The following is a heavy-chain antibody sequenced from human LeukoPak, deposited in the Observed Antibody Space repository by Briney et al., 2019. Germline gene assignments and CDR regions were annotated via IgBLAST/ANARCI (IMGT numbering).Heavy chain of an antibody. CDR1: GFTFSSYA. D-gene: IGHD3-10*01. Sequence: GGSLRLSCAASGFTFSSYAMHWVRQAPGKGLEYVSAVSSNGGSTYYAKSVKGRCTISRDNSKNTLYLQMGSLRAEDMAVYYCARRVLLWFGGNWFDPWGQGTLVTVSS. CDR2: VSSNGGST. CDR3: ARRVLLWFGGNWFDP. J-gene: IGHJ5*02. V-gene: IGHV3-64*01.